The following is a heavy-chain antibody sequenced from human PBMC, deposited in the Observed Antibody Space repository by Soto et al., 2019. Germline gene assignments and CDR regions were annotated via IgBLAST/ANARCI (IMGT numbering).Heavy chain of an antibody. CDR1: GFTFSSYV. V-gene: IGHV3-7*01. CDR2: IKQDGSEK. J-gene: IGHJ6*03. CDR3: AREGDWNYGGGHCYYYYYMDV. Sequence: GGSLRLSCAASGFTFSSYVMSWVRKNPGKGLEWVANIKQDGSEKYYVGSVKGRFTISRDNAKNSLYLQMNSLRAEDTAVYYCAREGDWNYGGGHCYYYYYMDVWGKGTTVTVSS. D-gene: IGHD1-7*01.